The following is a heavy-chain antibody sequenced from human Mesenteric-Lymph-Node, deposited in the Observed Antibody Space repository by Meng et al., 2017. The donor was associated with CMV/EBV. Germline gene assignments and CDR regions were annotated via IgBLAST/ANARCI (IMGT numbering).Heavy chain of an antibody. D-gene: IGHD6-13*01. J-gene: IGHJ6*02. CDR1: GYSFISYW. CDR3: ARLQGIAAAGTTYGMDV. CDR2: IYPGDSDT. Sequence: GESLKISCKGSGYSFISYWIGWVRQMPGKGLEWMGIIYPGDSDTRYSPSFQGQVTISADKSTSTAYLQWSSLKASDTAMYYCARLQGIAAAGTTYGMDVWGQGTTVTVSS. V-gene: IGHV5-51*01.